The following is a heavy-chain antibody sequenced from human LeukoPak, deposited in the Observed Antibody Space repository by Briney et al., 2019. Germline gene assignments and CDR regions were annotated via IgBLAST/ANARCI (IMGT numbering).Heavy chain of an antibody. CDR2: ISYDGSNK. Sequence: GGSLRLSCAASGXTFSSYAMHWVRQAPGKGLEWVAVISYDGSNKYYADSVKGRFTISRDNSKNTLYLQMNSLRAEDTAVYYCARDHTGYCSSTSCPRDYYYYYGMDVWGQGTTVTVSS. CDR1: GXTFSSYA. V-gene: IGHV3-30-3*01. CDR3: ARDHTGYCSSTSCPRDYYYYYGMDV. D-gene: IGHD2-2*01. J-gene: IGHJ6*02.